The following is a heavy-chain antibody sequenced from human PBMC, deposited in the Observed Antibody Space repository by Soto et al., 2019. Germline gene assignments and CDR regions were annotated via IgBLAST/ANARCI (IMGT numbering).Heavy chain of an antibody. D-gene: IGHD6-19*01. CDR3: ARGVAVAVRWGFDF. CDR1: GFTFIDYD. V-gene: IGHV3-13*05. J-gene: IGHJ3*01. CDR2: IGTAGDP. Sequence: VSQRLSYTASGFTFIDYDVHCVLQNTGKGLEWVSAIGTAGDPYYPGPVKGRFTISRENAKNSLYLQMNSLRAGDTAVYYCARGVAVAVRWGFDFWGQGTMVTVSS.